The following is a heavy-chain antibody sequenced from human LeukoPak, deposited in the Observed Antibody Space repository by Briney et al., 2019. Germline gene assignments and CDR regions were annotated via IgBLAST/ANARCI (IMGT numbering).Heavy chain of an antibody. V-gene: IGHV1-69-2*01. CDR2: VDPEDGET. CDR1: GYTFTDYY. Sequence: ASVKISCKVSGYTFTDYYMHWVQQAPGKGLEWMGLVDPEDGETIYAEKFQGRVTITADTSTDTAYMELSSLRSEDTAVYYCATVGITGTQDAFDIWGQGTMVTVSS. CDR3: ATVGITGTQDAFDI. J-gene: IGHJ3*02. D-gene: IGHD1-20*01.